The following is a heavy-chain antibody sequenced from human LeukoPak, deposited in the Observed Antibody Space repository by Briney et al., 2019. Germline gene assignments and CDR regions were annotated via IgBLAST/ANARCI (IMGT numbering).Heavy chain of an antibody. Sequence: KPSETLSLTCTVSGGSISSNHWSWIRQPPGKGLEWIGYIYYSGSTNYNPSLKSRVTISVDTSKNQFSLKLSSVTAADTAVYYCATSGGKYNWFDPWGQGTLVTVSS. CDR3: ATSGGKYNWFDP. D-gene: IGHD3-10*01. J-gene: IGHJ5*02. V-gene: IGHV4-59*01. CDR2: IYYSGST. CDR1: GGSISSNH.